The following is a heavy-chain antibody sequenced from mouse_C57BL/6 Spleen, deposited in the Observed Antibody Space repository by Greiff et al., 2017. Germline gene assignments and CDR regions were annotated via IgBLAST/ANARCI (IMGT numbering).Heavy chain of an antibody. CDR2: IYPGDGDT. D-gene: IGHD2-4*01. V-gene: IGHV1-82*01. J-gene: IGHJ3*01. CDR1: GYAFSSSW. Sequence: VQLQQSGPELVKPGASVKISCKASGYAFSSSWMNWVKQRPGKGLEWIGRIYPGDGDTNYNGKFKGKATLTADKSSSTAYMQLSSLTSEDSAVYFCASAYYDYDRGFAYWGQGTLFTVSA. CDR3: ASAYYDYDRGFAY.